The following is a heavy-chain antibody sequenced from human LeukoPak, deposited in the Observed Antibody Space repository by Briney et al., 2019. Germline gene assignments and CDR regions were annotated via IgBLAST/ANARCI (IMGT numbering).Heavy chain of an antibody. J-gene: IGHJ4*02. D-gene: IGHD1-14*01. V-gene: IGHV3-7*01. CDR3: ARDSYRALEY. CDR2: ISQDGGEK. Sequence: PGGPLRLSCAASGFTFSNYWMNWVRQAPGKGLEWVAHISQDGGEKYYADSVKGRFTISRDNTKNSLFLHAHSLRAEDTAVYYCARDSYRALEYWGQGALVTVSS. CDR1: GFTFSNYW.